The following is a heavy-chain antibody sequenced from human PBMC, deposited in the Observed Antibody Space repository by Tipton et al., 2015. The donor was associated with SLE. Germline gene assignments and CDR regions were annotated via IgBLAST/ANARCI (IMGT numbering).Heavy chain of an antibody. Sequence: TLSLTCSVSGGSITSYYCSWIRQPPGKGLEWIGYIYYSGNTNYKPSLKSRVAISVDTSKNQFSLTLNSVTAADTAVYYCARSWFNKDDYYYYAMDVWGEGSTVTVSS. CDR3: ARSWFNKDDYYYYAMDV. CDR2: IYYSGNT. J-gene: IGHJ6*04. D-gene: IGHD3-10*01. CDR1: GGSITSYY. V-gene: IGHV4-59*01.